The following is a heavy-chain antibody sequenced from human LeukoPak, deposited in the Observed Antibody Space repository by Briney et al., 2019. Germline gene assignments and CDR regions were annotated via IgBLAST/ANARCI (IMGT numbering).Heavy chain of an antibody. CDR2: MNPNSGNT. CDR1: GYTFTSYD. V-gene: IGHV1-8*01. Sequence: ASVKVSCKASGYTFTSYDINWVRQATGQGLEWMGWMNPNSGNTGYAQKFQGRVTMTRNTSISTVYMEVSSLRSEDTAVYYCARVQSDSEGWFDPWGQGTLVTVSS. J-gene: IGHJ5*02. D-gene: IGHD4-11*01. CDR3: ARVQSDSEGWFDP.